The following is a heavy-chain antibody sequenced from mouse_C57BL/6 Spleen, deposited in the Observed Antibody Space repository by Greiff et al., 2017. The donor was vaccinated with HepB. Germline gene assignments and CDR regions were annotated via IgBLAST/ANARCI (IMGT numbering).Heavy chain of an antibody. CDR3: ARDPYGNYDYWYFDV. Sequence: EVKLVESGGGLVKPGGSLKLSCAASGFTFSSYAMSWVRQTPEKRLEWVATISDGGSYTYYPDNVKGRFTISRDNAKNNLYLQMSHLKSEDTAMYYCARDPYGNYDYWYFDVWGTGTTVTVSS. V-gene: IGHV5-4*01. D-gene: IGHD2-10*02. J-gene: IGHJ1*03. CDR2: ISDGGSYT. CDR1: GFTFSSYA.